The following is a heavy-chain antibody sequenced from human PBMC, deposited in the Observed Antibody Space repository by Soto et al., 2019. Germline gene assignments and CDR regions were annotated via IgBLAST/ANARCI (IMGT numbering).Heavy chain of an antibody. CDR2: IRNKANSYAT. Sequence: EVQLVESGGGLVQPGGSMKLSCAASGFTFSGSSMHWVRQASGKGLEWVGRIRNKANSYATAYAASVKGRLTISIDDSKNTAYRQLNSLKTEDTAVYYGTSHSHEDMIRKWCQGTLVTVSS. J-gene: IGHJ4*02. D-gene: IGHD2-15*01. CDR3: TSHSHEDMIRK. V-gene: IGHV3-73*02. CDR1: GFTFSGSS.